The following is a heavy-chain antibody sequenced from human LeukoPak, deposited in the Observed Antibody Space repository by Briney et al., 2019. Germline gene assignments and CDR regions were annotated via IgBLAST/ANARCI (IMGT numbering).Heavy chain of an antibody. CDR3: ARVYGSSYYFDY. CDR2: IYNGGST. CDR1: GFTLSGYY. D-gene: IGHD2-15*01. V-gene: IGHV3-66*01. Sequence: GGSLRLSCAASGFTLSGYYMSWVRQAPGKGLEWISVIYNGGSTHYADSVKGRFASSRDNSKNTLYLEMNSLRAEDTAIYYCARVYGSSYYFDYWGQGTLVTVSS. J-gene: IGHJ4*02.